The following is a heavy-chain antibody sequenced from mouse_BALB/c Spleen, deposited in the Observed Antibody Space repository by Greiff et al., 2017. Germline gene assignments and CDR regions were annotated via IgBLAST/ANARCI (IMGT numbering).Heavy chain of an antibody. Sequence: EVQVVESGGGLVQPGGSRKLSCAASGFTFSSFGMHWVRQAPEKGLEWVAYISSGSSTIYYADTVKGRFTISRDNPKNTLFLQMTSLRSEDTAMYYCARVVVPDYYAMDYWGQGTSVTVSS. V-gene: IGHV5-17*02. CDR3: ARVVVPDYYAMDY. J-gene: IGHJ4*01. CDR2: ISSGSSTI. D-gene: IGHD1-1*01. CDR1: GFTFSSFG.